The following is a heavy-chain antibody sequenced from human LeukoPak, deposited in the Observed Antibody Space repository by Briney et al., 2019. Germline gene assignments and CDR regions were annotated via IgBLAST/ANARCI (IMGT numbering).Heavy chain of an antibody. CDR2: INHSGST. J-gene: IGHJ4*02. V-gene: IGHV4-34*01. D-gene: IGHD3-9*01. CDR1: GGSFSGYY. Sequence: SETLSLTCAVYGGSFSGYYWSWIRQPPGKGLEWIGEINHSGSTNYNPSLKSRVTISVDTSKNQVSLKLSSVTAADTAVYYCARGGYHILTGIPLFDYWGQGTLVTVSS. CDR3: ARGGYHILTGIPLFDY.